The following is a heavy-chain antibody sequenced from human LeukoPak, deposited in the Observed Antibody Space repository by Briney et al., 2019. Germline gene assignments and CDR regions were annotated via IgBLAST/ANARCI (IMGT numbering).Heavy chain of an antibody. J-gene: IGHJ4*02. CDR3: ARGPYCGGDCSFDY. V-gene: IGHV4-4*07. CDR1: GGSISSYY. CDR2: IHSSGST. Sequence: PSETLSLTCTVSGGSISSYYWSWIRQPAGKGLEWIGRIHSSGSTNYNPSLKSRVTMSVDTSKNQFSLKLSSVTAADTAVYYCARGPYCGGDCSFDYWGQGTLLVTVSS. D-gene: IGHD2-21*01.